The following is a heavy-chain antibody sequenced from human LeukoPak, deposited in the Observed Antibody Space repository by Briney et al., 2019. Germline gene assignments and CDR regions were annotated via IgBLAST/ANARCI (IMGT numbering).Heavy chain of an antibody. Sequence: HAGGSLRLSCAASGLTFSDSAMTWVRQAPGKGLEWVSLISFSGDSIYYADSMRGRFTISRDNSKDTLYLQMNSLRAEDTAIYYCARDIQLSTWGLGTMVTVSS. CDR1: GLTFSDSA. V-gene: IGHV3-23*01. D-gene: IGHD5-24*01. J-gene: IGHJ3*01. CDR3: ARDIQLST. CDR2: ISFSGDSI.